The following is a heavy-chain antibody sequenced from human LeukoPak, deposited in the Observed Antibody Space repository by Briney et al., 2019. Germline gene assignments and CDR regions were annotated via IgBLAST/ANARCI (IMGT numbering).Heavy chain of an antibody. CDR3: AIPFTYYYDSSGLDY. D-gene: IGHD3-22*01. J-gene: IGHJ4*02. Sequence: ASVKVSCKASGYTFTSYGISWVRQAPGQGLEWMGWISAYNGNTNYAQKLQGRVTMTTDTSTSTAYMELRSLRSDVTAVYYCAIPFTYYYDSSGLDYWGQGTLVTVSS. V-gene: IGHV1-18*01. CDR1: GYTFTSYG. CDR2: ISAYNGNT.